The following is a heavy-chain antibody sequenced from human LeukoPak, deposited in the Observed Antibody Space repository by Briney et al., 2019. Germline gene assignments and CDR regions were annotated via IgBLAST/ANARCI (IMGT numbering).Heavy chain of an antibody. CDR2: ISSSSSYI. D-gene: IGHD6-19*01. V-gene: IGHV3-21*01. J-gene: IGHJ4*02. CDR3: ARGYGSSGWVPDY. Sequence: KTGGSPRLSCAASGFTFSSYSMNWVRQAPGKGLEWVSSISSSSSYIYYADSVKGRFTISRDNAKNSLYLQMNSLRAEDTAVYYCARGYGSSGWVPDYWGQGTLDTVSS. CDR1: GFTFSSYS.